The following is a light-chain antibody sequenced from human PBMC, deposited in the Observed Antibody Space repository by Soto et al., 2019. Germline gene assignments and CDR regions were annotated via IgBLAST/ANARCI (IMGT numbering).Light chain of an antibody. Sequence: QSALTQPASVSGSPGPTIIISCTGSTSEIGGYDSVSWYQQHPGRAPKLILSDVKNRPSKVPTRFSGSKSGNTASLTISSPQTDDEADYDCSSYSTSSTLVLFGGGTKFTVL. J-gene: IGLJ3*02. CDR3: SSYSTSSTLVL. CDR1: TSEIGGYDS. V-gene: IGLV2-14*03. CDR2: DVK.